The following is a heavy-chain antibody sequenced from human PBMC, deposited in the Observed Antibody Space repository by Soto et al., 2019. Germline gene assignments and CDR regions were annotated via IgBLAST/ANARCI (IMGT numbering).Heavy chain of an antibody. D-gene: IGHD3-22*01. CDR3: ARNPGYYDSSGYYYLDYYYGMDV. V-gene: IGHV1-2*04. CDR2: INPNSGGT. Sequence: ASVKVSCKASGYTFTGYYMHWVRQAPGQGLEWMGWINPNSGGTNYAQKFQGWVTMTRDTSISTAYMELSRLRSDDTAVYYCARNPGYYDSSGYYYLDYYYGMDVWGQGTTVTVS. CDR1: GYTFTGYY. J-gene: IGHJ6*02.